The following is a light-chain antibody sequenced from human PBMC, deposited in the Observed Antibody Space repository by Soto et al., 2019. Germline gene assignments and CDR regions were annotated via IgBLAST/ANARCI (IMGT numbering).Light chain of an antibody. J-gene: IGKJ2*01. CDR1: QSVGSN. CDR2: DAS. Sequence: TQSPDTLSLSTGERATLSCRASQSVGSNIAWYQQKPGQSPRLLVYDASTRATAIPARFSGSGSGTEFTLTINTLQPEDFAVYYCQQYYQWPSYTFGQGTKVDIK. CDR3: QQYYQWPSYT. V-gene: IGKV3-15*01.